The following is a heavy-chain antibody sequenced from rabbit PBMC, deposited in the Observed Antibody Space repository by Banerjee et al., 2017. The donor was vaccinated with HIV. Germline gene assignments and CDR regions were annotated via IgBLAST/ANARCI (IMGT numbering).Heavy chain of an antibody. J-gene: IGHJ6*01. Sequence: QEQLEESGGGLVQPEGSLTLTCKASGFSLSNNYVMCWVRQAPGKGLEWIGCINTSSGNIVYASWAKGRFTISKTSSTTVTLQMTSLTAADTATYSCARGDGGYYGMDLWGQGTLVTVS. D-gene: IGHD2-1*01. CDR2: INTSSGNI. CDR1: GFSLSNNYV. V-gene: IGHV1S45*01. CDR3: ARGDGGYYGMDL.